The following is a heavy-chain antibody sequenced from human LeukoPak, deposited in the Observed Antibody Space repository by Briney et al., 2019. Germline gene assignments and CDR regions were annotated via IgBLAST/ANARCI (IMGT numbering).Heavy chain of an antibody. Sequence: ASVKVSCKASGYTFISYGISWVRQAPGQGLEWMGRVSAYADDTNYVQKFQGRVTMTTDTSTSTAYMELRSLRSDDTAVYYCARDCIGCHGFDYWGQGTLVTVSS. J-gene: IGHJ4*02. CDR3: ARDCIGCHGFDY. CDR2: VSAYADDT. V-gene: IGHV1-18*01. D-gene: IGHD2-15*01. CDR1: GYTFISYG.